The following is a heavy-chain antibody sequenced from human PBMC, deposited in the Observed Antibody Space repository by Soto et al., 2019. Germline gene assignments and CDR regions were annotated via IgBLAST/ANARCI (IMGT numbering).Heavy chain of an antibody. CDR3: ARVSVQGSLDY. V-gene: IGHV3-23*01. J-gene: IGHJ4*02. CDR2: ITNTGGDK. CDR1: GFTFSSYA. Sequence: EVQLLVSGGGLVQPGGSLRLSCAASGFTFSSYAMNWVRQAPGEGLEWVSTITNTGGDKIYADSVKGRFTISRDNSKNTLYLQMNSLRAEDTAVYYCARVSVQGSLDYWGQGTLVTVSS.